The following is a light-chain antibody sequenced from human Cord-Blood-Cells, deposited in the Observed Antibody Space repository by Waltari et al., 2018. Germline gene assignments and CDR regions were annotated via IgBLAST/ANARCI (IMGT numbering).Light chain of an antibody. Sequence: EILLTQSPATRSSSPGERATLSCRASQSVSSYLAWYQQKPGQAPTLLIYAASNWATGIPARFSGSGSGTDFTLTISSLEPEDFAVYYCQQRSNWPPYSFGQGTKLEIK. J-gene: IGKJ2*03. CDR1: QSVSSY. V-gene: IGKV3-11*01. CDR2: AAS. CDR3: QQRSNWPPYS.